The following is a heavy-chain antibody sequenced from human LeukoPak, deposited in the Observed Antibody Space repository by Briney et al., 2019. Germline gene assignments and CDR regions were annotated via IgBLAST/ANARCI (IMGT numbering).Heavy chain of an antibody. J-gene: IGHJ3*02. CDR2: ISSSSSYI. D-gene: IGHD3-22*01. Sequence: PGGSLRLSCAASGFTFSSYGMNWVRQAPGKGLEWVSSISSSSSYIYYADSVKGRFTISRDNAKNSLYLQMNSLRAEDTAVYYCARNYDSSGYYFNAFDIWGQGTMVTVSS. V-gene: IGHV3-21*01. CDR3: ARNYDSSGYYFNAFDI. CDR1: GFTFSSYG.